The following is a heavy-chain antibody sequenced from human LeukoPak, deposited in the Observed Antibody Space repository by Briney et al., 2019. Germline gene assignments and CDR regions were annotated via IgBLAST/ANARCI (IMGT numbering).Heavy chain of an antibody. CDR3: ASGWGVYYDSSGYSTPFFDY. Sequence: ASVKVSCKASGYTFTSYGISWVRQAPGQGLEWMGWISAYNGNTNYAQKLQGRVTMTTDTSTSTAYMELRSLRSDDTAVYYCASGWGVYYDSSGYSTPFFDYWGQGTLVTVSS. D-gene: IGHD3-22*01. CDR2: ISAYNGNT. J-gene: IGHJ4*02. V-gene: IGHV1-18*01. CDR1: GYTFTSYG.